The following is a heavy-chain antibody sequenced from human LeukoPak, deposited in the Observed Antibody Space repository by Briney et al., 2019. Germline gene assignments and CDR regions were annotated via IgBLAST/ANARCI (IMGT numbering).Heavy chain of an antibody. Sequence: PGGSLRLSCAASGFTFSSHWMHWVRQAPGKGLDWVSAISPTSGTTFYADSVKGRFTISRDNSKNTVYLQMNSLRAEDTAVYYCANLVRSASRDYWGQGTLVTVSS. D-gene: IGHD6-6*01. CDR3: ANLVRSASRDY. CDR2: ISPTSGTT. V-gene: IGHV3-23*01. J-gene: IGHJ4*02. CDR1: GFTFSSHW.